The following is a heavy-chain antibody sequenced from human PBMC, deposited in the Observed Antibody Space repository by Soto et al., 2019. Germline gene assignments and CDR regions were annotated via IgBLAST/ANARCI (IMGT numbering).Heavy chain of an antibody. CDR1: GFTVKSNY. Sequence: GGSLRLSCAASGFTVKSNYMSWVRQAPGKGLEWVSVIYSGGSTYYADCVKGRFTISRDNSMNTLYLQMNSLRAGDTAVYYCATRRDGYNFFDYWGQGTLVTVSS. J-gene: IGHJ4*02. CDR2: IYSGGST. D-gene: IGHD5-12*01. V-gene: IGHV3-53*01. CDR3: ATRRDGYNFFDY.